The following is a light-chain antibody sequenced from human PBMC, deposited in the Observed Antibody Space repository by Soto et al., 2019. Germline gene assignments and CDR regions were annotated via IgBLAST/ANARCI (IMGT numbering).Light chain of an antibody. CDR3: QSYNSGPS. V-gene: IGKV1-27*01. CDR1: PGVSNY. Sequence: DIQMTQSPSSLSAFVGDRVTITCRASPGVSNYLAWYQQKPGKVPSLLIYAASTLQAGVPSRFSGSGSGRDFTLTSSSLQPEDVATYFCQSYNSGPSFGGGTKVEIK. J-gene: IGKJ4*01. CDR2: AAS.